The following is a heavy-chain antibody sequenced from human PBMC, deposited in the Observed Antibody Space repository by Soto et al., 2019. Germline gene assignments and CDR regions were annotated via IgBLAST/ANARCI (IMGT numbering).Heavy chain of an antibody. CDR3: AREYGSGRSYYYYMDV. Sequence: SETLSLTCAVYGGSFSGYYWSWIRQPPGKGLEWIGEINHSGSTNYNPSLKSRVTISVDTSKNQFSLKLSSVTAADTAVYYCAREYGSGRSYYYYMDVWGKGTTVTVSS. D-gene: IGHD3-10*01. CDR2: INHSGST. V-gene: IGHV4-34*01. CDR1: GGSFSGYY. J-gene: IGHJ6*03.